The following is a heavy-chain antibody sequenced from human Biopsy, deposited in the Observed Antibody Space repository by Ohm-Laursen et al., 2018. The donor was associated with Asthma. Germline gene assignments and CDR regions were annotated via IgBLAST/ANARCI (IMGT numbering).Heavy chain of an antibody. D-gene: IGHD2-2*01. CDR2: IYYSGTS. CDR3: ARHDHRWDTYADF. V-gene: IGHV4-39*01. CDR1: SGSGGYMRSGNYY. J-gene: IGHJ4*02. Sequence: TLSLTCSLSSGSGGYMRSGNYYWGWISQPPGKGLVWIGSIYYSGTSYYNRSLESRVTVSADTSKNQFSVRLTSVTAADTAVYFCARHDHRWDTYADFWGQGTLVTVSS.